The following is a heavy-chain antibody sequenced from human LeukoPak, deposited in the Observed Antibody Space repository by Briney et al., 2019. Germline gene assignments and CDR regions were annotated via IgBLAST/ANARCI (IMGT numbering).Heavy chain of an antibody. CDR3: AKGSSFWSGYYTPFYYYYYYGMDV. CDR1: GLTFSSYA. D-gene: IGHD3-3*01. J-gene: IGHJ6*02. Sequence: GGSLRLSCAASGLTFSSYAMSWVRQAPGKGLEWVSAISGSGGSTYYADSVKGRFTISRDNSKNTLYLQMNSLRAEDTAVYYCAKGSSFWSGYYTPFYYYYYYGMDVWGQGTTVTVSS. V-gene: IGHV3-23*01. CDR2: ISGSGGST.